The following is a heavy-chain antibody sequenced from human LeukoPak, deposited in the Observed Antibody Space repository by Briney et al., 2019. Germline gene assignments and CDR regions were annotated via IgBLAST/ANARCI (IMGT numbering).Heavy chain of an antibody. J-gene: IGHJ4*02. Sequence: GGSLRLSCAASGFTFSSYALSWVRQAPGKGLEWVSVISGGGHNTYYADSVKGRFTISRDNSKNTVYLQLNSLRAEGTAIYYCAKDRSSWYYPFDYWGQGTLVTVSS. V-gene: IGHV3-23*01. CDR3: AKDRSSWYYPFDY. CDR2: ISGGGHNT. D-gene: IGHD6-13*01. CDR1: GFTFSSYA.